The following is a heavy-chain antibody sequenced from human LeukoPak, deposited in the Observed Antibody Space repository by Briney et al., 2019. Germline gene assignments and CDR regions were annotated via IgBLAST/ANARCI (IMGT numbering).Heavy chain of an antibody. V-gene: IGHV4-59*01. Sequence: SSETLSLTCTVSGGSISSYYWSWIRQPPGKGLEWIGYIYYSGSTNYNPSLKSRVTISVDTSKNQFSLKLSSVTAADTAVYYCARDRLKRTAGPRVSGFDPWGQGTLVTVSS. CDR1: GGSISSYY. D-gene: IGHD1-1*01. CDR2: IYYSGST. CDR3: ARDRLKRTAGPRVSGFDP. J-gene: IGHJ5*02.